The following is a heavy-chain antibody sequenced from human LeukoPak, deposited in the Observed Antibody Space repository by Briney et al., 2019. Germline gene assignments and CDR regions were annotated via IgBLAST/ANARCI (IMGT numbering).Heavy chain of an antibody. Sequence: SETLSLTCTVSDGSISSSSYYWGWIRQPPGKGLEWIGSIYYSGSTYYNPSLKSRVTISVDTSKNQFSLKLSSVTAADTAVYYCARHQTGTIDYWGQGTLVTVSS. CDR1: DGSISSSSYY. V-gene: IGHV4-39*01. D-gene: IGHD1-1*01. J-gene: IGHJ4*02. CDR2: IYYSGST. CDR3: ARHQTGTIDY.